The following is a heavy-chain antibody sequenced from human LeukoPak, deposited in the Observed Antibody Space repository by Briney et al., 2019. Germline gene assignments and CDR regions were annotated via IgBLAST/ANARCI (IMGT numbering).Heavy chain of an antibody. D-gene: IGHD2-21*01. CDR1: GGSISSNY. Sequence: SETLSLTCTVSGGSISSNYWSWIRQPPGKGLEWIGYIYHSGSTNYNPSLKSRVTISVDTSKNQFSLMLSSVTAADTAVYYCARYSAPATSIDYWGQGTLVTVSS. CDR3: ARYSAPATSIDY. CDR2: IYHSGST. V-gene: IGHV4-59*01. J-gene: IGHJ4*02.